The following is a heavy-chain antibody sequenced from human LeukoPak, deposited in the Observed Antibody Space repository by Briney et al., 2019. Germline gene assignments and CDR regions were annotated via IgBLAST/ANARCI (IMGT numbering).Heavy chain of an antibody. Sequence: GGSLRLSCAASGFTVSSNYMSWVRQAPGKGLEWVSVIYSGGSTYYADSVKGRFTISRDNSKNTLYLQMYSLRAEDTAVYYCARSELVGAVDYWGQGTLVTVSS. J-gene: IGHJ4*02. CDR3: ARSELVGAVDY. CDR2: IYSGGST. D-gene: IGHD1-26*01. CDR1: GFTVSSNY. V-gene: IGHV3-66*01.